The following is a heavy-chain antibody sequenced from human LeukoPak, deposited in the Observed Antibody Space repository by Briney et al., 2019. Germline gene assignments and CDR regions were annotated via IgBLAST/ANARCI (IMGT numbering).Heavy chain of an antibody. V-gene: IGHV3-21*01. J-gene: IGHJ5*02. Sequence: GGSLRLSCAASGFTFSSYSMNWVRQAPGKGLEWVSSISSSSSYIYYADSVKGRFTISRDNAKNTLYLQMNSLRAEDTAVYYCARGGSYDILTGYLNWFDPWGQGTLVTVSS. CDR3: ARGGSYDILTGYLNWFDP. CDR2: ISSSSSYI. D-gene: IGHD3-9*01. CDR1: GFTFSSYS.